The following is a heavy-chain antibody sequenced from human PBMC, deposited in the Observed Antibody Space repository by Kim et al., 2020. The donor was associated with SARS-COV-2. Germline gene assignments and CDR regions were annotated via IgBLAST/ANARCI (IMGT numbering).Heavy chain of an antibody. V-gene: IGHV3-66*02. CDR1: GFTVSSNY. Sequence: GGSLRLSCAASGFTVSSNYMSWVRQAPGKGLEWVSVIYSGGSTYYADSVKGRFTISRDNSKNTLYLQMNSLRAEDTAVYYCARVKGIVVVIFDYWGQGTLVTVSS. D-gene: IGHD3-22*01. CDR3: ARVKGIVVVIFDY. CDR2: IYSGGST. J-gene: IGHJ4*02.